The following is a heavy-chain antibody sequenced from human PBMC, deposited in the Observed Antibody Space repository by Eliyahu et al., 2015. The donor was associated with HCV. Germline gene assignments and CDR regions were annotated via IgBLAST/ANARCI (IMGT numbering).Heavy chain of an antibody. Sequence: EVQLVESGGGLVQPGGSLRLSCAASGXTVSXXYMSWVRQAPGKGLEWVSVIYSGGSTYYADSVKGRFTISRDNSKNTLYLQMNSLRAEDTAVYYCARGRIAVAGTGYWYFDLWGRGTLVTVSS. CDR1: GXTVSXXY. CDR3: ARGRIAVAGTGYWYFDL. D-gene: IGHD6-19*01. CDR2: IYSGGST. J-gene: IGHJ2*01. V-gene: IGHV3-66*02.